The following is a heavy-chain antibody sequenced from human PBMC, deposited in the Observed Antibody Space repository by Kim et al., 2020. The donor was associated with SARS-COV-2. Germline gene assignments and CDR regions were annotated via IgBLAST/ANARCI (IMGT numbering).Heavy chain of an antibody. CDR2: ITSRGSYI. V-gene: IGHV3-21*01. CDR1: GLTFSTYG. Sequence: GGSLRLSCAASGLTFSTYGMNWVRQAPGKGLEWVSSITSRGSYIHYADSVKGRFTISRDNAKNSLYLQMSSLRAEDTAVYYCATGDYWDDGGLGVWGQGTTVTVSS. CDR3: ATGDYWDDGGLGV. D-gene: IGHD1-1*01. J-gene: IGHJ6*02.